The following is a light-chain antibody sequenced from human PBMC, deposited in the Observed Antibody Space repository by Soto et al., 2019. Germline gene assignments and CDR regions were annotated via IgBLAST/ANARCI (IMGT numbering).Light chain of an antibody. CDR1: QGISSA. CDR3: QQFNSYPPALT. V-gene: IGKV1-13*02. CDR2: DAS. J-gene: IGKJ4*01. Sequence: ALPLTQSPSSLSASVGDRVTITCRASQGISSALAWYQQKPGKAPKLLIYDASSLESGVPSRFSGSGSGTDFTLTISSLQPEDFATYYCQQFNSYPPALTFGGGTKVEIK.